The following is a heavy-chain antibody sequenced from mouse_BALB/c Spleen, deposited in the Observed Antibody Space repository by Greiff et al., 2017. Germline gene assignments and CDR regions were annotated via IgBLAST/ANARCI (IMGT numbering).Heavy chain of an antibody. J-gene: IGHJ4*01. CDR1: GFTFSSYA. V-gene: IGHV5-6-5*01. CDR2: ISSGGST. Sequence: EVQLVQSGGGLVKPGGSLKLSCAASGFTFSSYAMTWVRQTPGKRLEWVASISSGGSTYYPDSVKGRLTIAKDNARNILYLQMSSLRSEDTAMYYCASEGYYDAMDYWGQGTSVTVSS. CDR3: ASEGYYDAMDY. D-gene: IGHD2-3*01.